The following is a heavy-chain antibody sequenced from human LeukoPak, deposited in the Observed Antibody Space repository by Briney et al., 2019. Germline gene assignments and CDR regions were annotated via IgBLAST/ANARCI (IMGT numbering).Heavy chain of an antibody. CDR2: IYHSGST. V-gene: IGHV4-4*02. CDR1: GGSISSSNW. J-gene: IGHJ4*02. Sequence: KPSETLSLTCAVSGGSISSSNWWSWVRHPPGKGLEWIGEIYHSGSTNYHPSLKSRVTISVDKSKNQFSLKLSSVTAADTAVYYCARVGEYGSGWWDYWGQGTLVTVSS. CDR3: ARVGEYGSGWWDY. D-gene: IGHD6-19*01.